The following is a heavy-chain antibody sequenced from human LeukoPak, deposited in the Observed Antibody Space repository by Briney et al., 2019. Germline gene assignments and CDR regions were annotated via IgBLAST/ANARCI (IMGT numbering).Heavy chain of an antibody. V-gene: IGHV4-38-2*01. Sequence: PSETLSLNCAVSGFSISGGYYWVWIRQPPGEGLEWIGSVYHNGNTLFNTSLKSRVTLSVDSSKNQFSLRLSSVTAADTARYYCARNEGIVVAGTWFDNWGQGTLVIVSS. CDR2: VYHNGNT. J-gene: IGHJ4*02. D-gene: IGHD6-19*01. CDR3: ARNEGIVVAGTWFDN. CDR1: GFSISGGYY.